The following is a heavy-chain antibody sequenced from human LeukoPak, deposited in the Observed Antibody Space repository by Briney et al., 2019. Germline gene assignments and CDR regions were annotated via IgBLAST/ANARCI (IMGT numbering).Heavy chain of an antibody. CDR3: AREGFGEGAFDI. CDR2: MNPNSGNT. D-gene: IGHD3-10*01. V-gene: IGHV1-8*03. J-gene: IGHJ3*02. CDR1: GYTFTSYG. Sequence: ASVKVSCKASGYTFTSYGINWVRQATGQGLEWMGWMNPNSGNTGYAQKFQGRVTITADESTSTAYMELSSLRSEDTAVYYCAREGFGEGAFDIWGQGTMVTVSS.